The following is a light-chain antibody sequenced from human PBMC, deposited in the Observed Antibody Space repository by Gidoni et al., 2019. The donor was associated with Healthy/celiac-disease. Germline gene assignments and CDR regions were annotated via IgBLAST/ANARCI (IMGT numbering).Light chain of an antibody. Sequence: EIVLTQSPATLSLSPGERATLSCRASQSVSSYLAWYQQKPGQAPRLLIYDASNRATGIPARFSGSGSGTDFTLTISSLEPEDFAVYYCQQLTTFGQXTKLEIK. J-gene: IGKJ2*01. CDR2: DAS. V-gene: IGKV3-11*01. CDR1: QSVSSY. CDR3: QQLTT.